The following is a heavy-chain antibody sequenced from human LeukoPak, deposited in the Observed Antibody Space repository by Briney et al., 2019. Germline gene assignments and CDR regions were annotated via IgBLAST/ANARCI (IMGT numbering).Heavy chain of an antibody. CDR2: IYYSGST. CDR3: ARGVSGSYPDDFDY. J-gene: IGHJ4*02. D-gene: IGHD3-10*01. Sequence: SETLSLTCTVSGGSISSYYWSWIRQPPGKGLEWIGYIYYSGSTNYSPSLKSRVTISVDTSKNQFSLKLSSVTAADTAVYYCARGVSGSYPDDFDYWGQGTLVTVSS. CDR1: GGSISSYY. V-gene: IGHV4-59*01.